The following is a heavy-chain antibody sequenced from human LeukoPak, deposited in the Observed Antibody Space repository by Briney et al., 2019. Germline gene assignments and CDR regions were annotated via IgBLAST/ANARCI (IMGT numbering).Heavy chain of an antibody. CDR3: AKAISGSPRGNFDY. V-gene: IGHV3-7*03. CDR2: IKQDGSEK. D-gene: IGHD1-26*01. J-gene: IGHJ4*02. CDR1: GFTFSSYW. Sequence: GGSLRLSCAASGFTFSSYWMSWVRQAPGKGLEWVANIKQDGSEKYYVDSVKGRFTISGDNAKNSLYLQMNSLRAEDTAVYYCAKAISGSPRGNFDYWGQGTLVTVSS.